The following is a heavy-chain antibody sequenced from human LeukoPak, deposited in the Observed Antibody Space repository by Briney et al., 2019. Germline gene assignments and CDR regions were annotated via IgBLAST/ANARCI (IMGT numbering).Heavy chain of an antibody. D-gene: IGHD3-22*01. Sequence: GRSLRLSCAASGFTFSNYAMHWVRQAPGKGLEWVAVISYDGSNKYYADSVKGRFTISRDNSKNTLYLQMNSLRAEDTAVYYCARPVRGYYYDSSGYYYDYWGQGTLVTVSS. CDR3: ARPVRGYYYDSSGYYYDY. CDR1: GFTFSNYA. CDR2: ISYDGSNK. V-gene: IGHV3-30-3*01. J-gene: IGHJ4*02.